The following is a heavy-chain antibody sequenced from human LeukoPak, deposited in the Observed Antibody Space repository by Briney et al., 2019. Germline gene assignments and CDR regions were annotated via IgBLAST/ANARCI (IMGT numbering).Heavy chain of an antibody. V-gene: IGHV3-30*03. CDR2: ISYDGSNK. Sequence: PGGSLRLSCAASGFTFSSYGMHWVRQAPGKGLEGVAVISYDGSNKYYADSVKGRFTISRDNSKNTLYLQMNSLRAEDTAVYYCARAGGPSYYYYYMDVWGKGTTVTVSS. J-gene: IGHJ6*03. CDR3: ARAGGPSYYYYYMDV. CDR1: GFTFSSYG.